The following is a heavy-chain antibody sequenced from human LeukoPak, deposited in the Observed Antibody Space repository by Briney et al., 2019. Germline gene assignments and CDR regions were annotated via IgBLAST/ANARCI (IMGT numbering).Heavy chain of an antibody. Sequence: AGGSLRLSCIGSTFTFSDYGMHWARQAPGKGREWVAKIKQDGNEQFYLDSVKGRFTISRDNAKNALYLQMHSLRVDDTAVYYCARDATDRDGYNYYYYYYGMDVWGQGTTVTVSS. J-gene: IGHJ6*02. V-gene: IGHV3-7*01. CDR3: ARDATDRDGYNYYYYYYGMDV. CDR1: TFTFSDYG. D-gene: IGHD5-24*01. CDR2: IKQDGNEQ.